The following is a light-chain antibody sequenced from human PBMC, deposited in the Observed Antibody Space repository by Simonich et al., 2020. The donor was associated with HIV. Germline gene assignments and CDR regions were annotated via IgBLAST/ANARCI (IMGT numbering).Light chain of an antibody. CDR2: GAS. Sequence: EIVMTQSPATLSVSPGERVTLSSRARQSVSSNLAWYKQQPGQAPRLLIYGASTRATGIPARFSGSGSGTEFTLTISSMQSEDFAVYYCQQYNNWPLFFGQGTKLEIK. CDR3: QQYNNWPLF. J-gene: IGKJ2*01. V-gene: IGKV3-15*01. CDR1: QSVSSN.